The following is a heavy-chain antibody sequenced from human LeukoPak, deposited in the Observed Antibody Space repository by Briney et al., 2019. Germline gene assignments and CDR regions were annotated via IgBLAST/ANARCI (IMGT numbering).Heavy chain of an antibody. CDR3: AKTVNFYDSRRLDY. CDR2: ISYDGNDQ. V-gene: IGHV3-30*18. D-gene: IGHD3-22*01. Sequence: PGRSLRLSCAASGVXFSNYGIHWVRQAPGKGLEWVAFISYDGNDQYYADSVKGRFTNSRDNSKNTLYLQTNSLRPEDTAVYYCAKTVNFYDSRRLDYWGQGALVTVSS. J-gene: IGHJ4*02. CDR1: GVXFSNYG.